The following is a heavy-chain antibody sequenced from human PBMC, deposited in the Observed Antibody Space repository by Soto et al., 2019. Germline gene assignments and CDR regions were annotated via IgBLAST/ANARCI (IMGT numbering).Heavy chain of an antibody. CDR1: GYTFTRYG. J-gene: IGHJ6*03. Sequence: QVQLVQSGAEVKKPGASVKVSCKASGYTFTRYGISWVRQAPGQGLEWMGWISAYNGNTNYAQKLQGRVTMTTDTSTSTAHMELRSLRSDDTAVYYCARARGVRGVIIDYYYYYYMDVWGKGTTVTVSS. CDR2: ISAYNGNT. CDR3: ARARGVRGVIIDYYYYYYMDV. D-gene: IGHD3-10*01. V-gene: IGHV1-18*01.